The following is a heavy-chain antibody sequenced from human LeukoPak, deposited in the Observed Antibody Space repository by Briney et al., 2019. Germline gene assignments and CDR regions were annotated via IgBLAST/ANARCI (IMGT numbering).Heavy chain of an antibody. Sequence: GGSLRLSCAASGFTFSSYWMNWVRQAPGKGLEWVAIIKQDGTETFYVDSVKGRFTISRDNVKNSLYLQMNSLRIEDAAVYYRMGGRGWLPENWGQGTLVTVSS. CDR1: GFTFSSYW. D-gene: IGHD3-22*01. CDR2: IKQDGTET. J-gene: IGHJ4*02. V-gene: IGHV3-7*01. CDR3: MGGRGWLPEN.